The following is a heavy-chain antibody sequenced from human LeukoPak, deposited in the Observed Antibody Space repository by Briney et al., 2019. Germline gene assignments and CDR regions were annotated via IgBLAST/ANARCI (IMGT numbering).Heavy chain of an antibody. Sequence: GESLKISCKGSGYSFTSYWIGWVRQVPGKGLEWMGIIYPGDSDTRYSPSFQGQVTISADKSISTAYLQWSSLKASDTAMYYCARHSGTGIVGATHYYYYGMDVWGQGTTVTVSS. D-gene: IGHD1-26*01. CDR2: IYPGDSDT. CDR1: GYSFTSYW. V-gene: IGHV5-51*01. CDR3: ARHSGTGIVGATHYYYYGMDV. J-gene: IGHJ6*02.